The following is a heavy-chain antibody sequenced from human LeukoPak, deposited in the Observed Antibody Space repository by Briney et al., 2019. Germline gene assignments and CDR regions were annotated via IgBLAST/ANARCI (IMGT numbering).Heavy chain of an antibody. CDR2: INPNSGGT. Sequence: GASVKVSCKASGYTFTGYYMHWVRQAPGQGLEWMGWINPNSGGTNYAQKFQGRVTMTRDTSISTAYMELSRLRSDDTAVYYCARDLNYYDSSGPGGTDYWGQGTLVTVSS. V-gene: IGHV1-2*02. D-gene: IGHD3-22*01. J-gene: IGHJ4*02. CDR1: GYTFTGYY. CDR3: ARDLNYYDSSGPGGTDY.